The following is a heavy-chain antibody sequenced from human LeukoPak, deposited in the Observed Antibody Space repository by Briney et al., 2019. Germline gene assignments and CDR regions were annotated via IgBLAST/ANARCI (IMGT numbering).Heavy chain of an antibody. D-gene: IGHD6-19*01. V-gene: IGHV3-72*01. CDR1: GFTFSSYS. J-gene: IGHJ4*02. CDR3: ARFLGGTAVAVDY. Sequence: GGSLRLSCAASGFTFSSYSMNWVRQAPGKGLEWVGRTRDKAHSYTTEYAASVKGRFTISRDDSKNSLYLQMNSLKTEDTAVYYCARFLGGTAVAVDYWGQGTLVTVSS. CDR2: TRDKAHSYTT.